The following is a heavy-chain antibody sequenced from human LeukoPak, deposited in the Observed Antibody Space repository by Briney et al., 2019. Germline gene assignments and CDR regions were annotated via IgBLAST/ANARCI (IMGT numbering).Heavy chain of an antibody. CDR2: INPNSGGT. V-gene: IGHV1-2*02. CDR3: ARAYYYGSGIYGMDV. J-gene: IGHJ6*02. D-gene: IGHD3-10*01. Sequence: ASVKVSCKASGYTFTGYYMHWVRQAPGQGLEWMGWINPNSGGTNYAQKLQGRVTMTSDTSTSTVYMELSSLRSEDTAMYYCARAYYYGSGIYGMDVWGQGTTVTVSS. CDR1: GYTFTGYY.